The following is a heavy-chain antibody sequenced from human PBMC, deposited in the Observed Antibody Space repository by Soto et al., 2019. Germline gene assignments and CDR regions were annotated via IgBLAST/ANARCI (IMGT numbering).Heavy chain of an antibody. V-gene: IGHV3-30*18. J-gene: IGHJ4*02. CDR2: VSYDGSNK. CDR3: AKALGELSPESYDH. D-gene: IGHD3-16*02. CDR1: GFTFSTFA. Sequence: QVPLVESGGGVVQPGRSLRLSCAASGFTFSTFAMHWVRQAPGKGLEWVAVVSYDGSNKYYVDSVKGRFTISRDNSXNTLYLQMNSLRAEDTAMYYCAKALGELSPESYDHWGQGTLVTVSS.